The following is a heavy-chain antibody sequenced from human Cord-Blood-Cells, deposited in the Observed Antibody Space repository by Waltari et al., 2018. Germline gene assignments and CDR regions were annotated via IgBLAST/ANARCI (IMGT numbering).Heavy chain of an antibody. CDR3: ARVEYSSSSFDY. J-gene: IGHJ4*02. CDR1: GYTFTGYY. V-gene: IGHV1-2*02. Sequence: QVQLVQSGAEVKKPGASVKVSCKASGYTFTGYYMHWVRQAPGQGLEWMGWINPYSGGTNYAQKFQGRVTMTRETSISTTYMELSRLRSDDTAVYYCARVEYSSSSFDYWGQGTLVTVSS. CDR2: INPYSGGT. D-gene: IGHD6-6*01.